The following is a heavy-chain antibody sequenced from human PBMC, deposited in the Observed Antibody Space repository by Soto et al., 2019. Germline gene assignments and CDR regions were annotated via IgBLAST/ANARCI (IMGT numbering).Heavy chain of an antibody. D-gene: IGHD6-6*01. Sequence: PGESLKISCKGSGYSFTSYWIGWVRQMPGKGLEWMGIIYPGDSDTRYSPSFQGQVTISADKSISTAYLQWSSLKASDTAMYYCARGDSSSSPLLGGMDVWGQGTTVTVSS. CDR2: IYPGDSDT. CDR3: ARGDSSSSPLLGGMDV. V-gene: IGHV5-51*01. J-gene: IGHJ6*02. CDR1: GYSFTSYW.